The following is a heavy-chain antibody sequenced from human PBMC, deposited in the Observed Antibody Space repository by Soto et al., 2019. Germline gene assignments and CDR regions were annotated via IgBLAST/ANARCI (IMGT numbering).Heavy chain of an antibody. D-gene: IGHD2-15*01. CDR1: GGSISSYY. Sequence: TSETLSLTCTVSGGSISSYYWSWIRQPPGKGLEWIGYIYYSGSTNYNPSLKSRVTISVDTSKNQFSLKLSSVTAADTAVYYCARHERYCSGGSCYPRFDPWGQGTLVTVSS. J-gene: IGHJ5*02. V-gene: IGHV4-59*08. CDR2: IYYSGST. CDR3: ARHERYCSGGSCYPRFDP.